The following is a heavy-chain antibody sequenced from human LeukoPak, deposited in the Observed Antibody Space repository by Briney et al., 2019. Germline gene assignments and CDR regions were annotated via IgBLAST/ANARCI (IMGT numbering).Heavy chain of an antibody. CDR1: GYTFTSYA. CDR2: VNAGNGNT. D-gene: IGHD5-18*01. CDR3: ARELGLRGYSHGYQDY. J-gene: IGHJ4*02. V-gene: IGHV1-3*01. Sequence: ASVKVSCKASGYTFTSYAMHWVRQAPGQRLEWMGWVNAGNGNTKYSQKFQGRVTITRDTSASTAYMELSSLRSEDTAVYYCARELGLRGYSHGYQDYWGQGTLVTVSS.